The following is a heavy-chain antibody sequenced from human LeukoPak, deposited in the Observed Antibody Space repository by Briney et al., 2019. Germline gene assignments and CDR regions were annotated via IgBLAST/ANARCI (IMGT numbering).Heavy chain of an antibody. V-gene: IGHV1-18*01. D-gene: IGHD6-6*01. CDR2: RSIYNGNT. J-gene: IGHJ4*02. CDR3: ARGGPFPSSSSSREYYLDY. Sequence: ASVKISCKASGYDFINYGISWVRQAPGQGLEWMGWRSIYNGNTDYKLQGRVTMTTDTSTSTAYMELRSLRSDDTAVYYCARGGPFPSSSSSREYYLDYWGQGTLVTVSS. CDR1: GYDFINYG.